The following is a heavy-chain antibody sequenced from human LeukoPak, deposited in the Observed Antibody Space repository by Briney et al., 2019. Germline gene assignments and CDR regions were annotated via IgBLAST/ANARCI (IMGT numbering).Heavy chain of an antibody. D-gene: IGHD4-17*01. Sequence: GGSLRLSCAASGFTLSSYSMNWVRQAPGKGLEWVSFISSSSSPIYYADSVEGRFTISRDNSKNTLYLQMNSLRAEDTAVYYCAKGRTRGDYGDQGDYWGQGTLVTVSS. CDR2: ISSSSSPI. CDR3: AKGRTRGDYGDQGDY. V-gene: IGHV3-48*01. J-gene: IGHJ4*02. CDR1: GFTLSSYS.